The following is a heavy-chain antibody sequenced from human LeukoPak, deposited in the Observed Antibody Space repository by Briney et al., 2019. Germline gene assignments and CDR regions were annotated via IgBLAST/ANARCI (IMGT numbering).Heavy chain of an antibody. CDR2: IYRSGST. CDR3: ARVNWVPDY. D-gene: IGHD7-27*01. V-gene: IGHV4-38-2*02. CDR1: GYSISSGYY. Sequence: SETLSLTCTVSGYSISSGYYWGWIRQPPGKGLELIGSIYRSGSTYYNPSLKSRITISVDTSKNQFSLNLSSVTAADTAVYFCARVNWVPDYWGQGTLVAVSS. J-gene: IGHJ4*02.